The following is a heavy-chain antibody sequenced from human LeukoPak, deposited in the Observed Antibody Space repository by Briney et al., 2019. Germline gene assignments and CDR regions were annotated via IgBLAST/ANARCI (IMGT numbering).Heavy chain of an antibody. Sequence: ASVKVSCKASGYSFTVYYLHWVRQAPGQGLEWMGWISPNSAATNYAQKFQGRIAMTGDTSISTAYMELSGLRSDDTAIYFCARPYNSSAYHYTFNWFDPWGQGTLVTVSS. CDR1: GYSFTVYY. CDR2: ISPNSAAT. CDR3: ARPYNSSAYHYTFNWFDP. V-gene: IGHV1-2*02. J-gene: IGHJ5*02. D-gene: IGHD3-22*01.